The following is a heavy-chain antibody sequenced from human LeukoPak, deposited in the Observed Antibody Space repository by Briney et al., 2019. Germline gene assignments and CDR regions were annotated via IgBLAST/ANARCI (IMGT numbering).Heavy chain of an antibody. CDR1: GYTFNGYH. CDR3: ARLGHGEGWFFDL. J-gene: IGHJ2*01. CDR2: INPDSGDT. Sequence: GASVKVSCKASGYTFNGYHMHWVRQAPGQGLEWMGRINPDSGDTHYAQKFQGRVTMTRDTSISTVYMEVTRLRSDDTAVFYCARLGHGEGWFFDLWGRGTLVTVSS. V-gene: IGHV1-2*02. D-gene: IGHD4-17*01.